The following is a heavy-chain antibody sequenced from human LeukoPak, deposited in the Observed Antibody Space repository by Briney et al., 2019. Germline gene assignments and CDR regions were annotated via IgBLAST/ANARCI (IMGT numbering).Heavy chain of an antibody. CDR3: AIDFGESYREGYFDL. V-gene: IGHV4-38-2*02. CDR2: IYHSGST. J-gene: IGHJ2*01. Sequence: PSETLSLTCAVSGYSISSGYYWGWIRQPPGKGLEWIGSIYHSGSTYYNPSLKSRVTISVDTPKNQFSLKLSSVTAADTAVYYCAIDFGESYREGYFDLWGRGTLVTVSS. CDR1: GYSISSGYY. D-gene: IGHD3-10*01.